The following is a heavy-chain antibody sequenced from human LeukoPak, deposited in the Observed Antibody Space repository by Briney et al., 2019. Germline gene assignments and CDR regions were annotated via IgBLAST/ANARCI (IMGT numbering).Heavy chain of an antibody. CDR1: GFTFSNYT. CDR2: IRFDGSNK. Sequence: PGGSLRPSCAASGFTFSNYTTNWVRQAPGKGLEWVAFIRFDGSNKYYADSVKGRFTISRDNSKNTVYLQMSSLRAEDTAVYYCAKESVWFGESNPFDYWGQGTLVTVSS. CDR3: AKESVWFGESNPFDY. V-gene: IGHV3-30*02. J-gene: IGHJ4*02. D-gene: IGHD3-10*01.